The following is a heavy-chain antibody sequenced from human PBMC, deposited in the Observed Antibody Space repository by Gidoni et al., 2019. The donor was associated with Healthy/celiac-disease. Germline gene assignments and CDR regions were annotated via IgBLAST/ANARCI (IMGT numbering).Heavy chain of an antibody. CDR2: LYHSGST. J-gene: IGHJ5*02. CDR1: GYSFSSGYY. CDR3: ARDLGGIAAAVSFSTWFDP. V-gene: IGHV4-38-2*02. Sequence: QLQLQESGPGLVKPSATLSLTCTVSGYSFSSGYYWGWLQQPPGKGLEWSGSLYHSGSTYYHPSRKSRVTISVDTSKNQFSLKLSSVTAADTAVYYCARDLGGIAAAVSFSTWFDPWGQGTLVTVSS. D-gene: IGHD6-13*01.